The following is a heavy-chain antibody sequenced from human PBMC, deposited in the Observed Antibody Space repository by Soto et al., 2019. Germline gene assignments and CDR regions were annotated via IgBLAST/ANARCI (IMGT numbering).Heavy chain of an antibody. CDR3: ARSSLGYSSSSVVHNWFDP. J-gene: IGHJ5*02. CDR1: GYTLTELS. V-gene: IGHV1-24*01. Sequence: ASVKVSCKVSGYTLTELSMHWVRQAPVKGLEWMGGFDPEDGETIYAQKFQGRVTMTEDTSTDTAYMELSSLRSEDTAVYYCARSSLGYSSSSVVHNWFDPWGQGTLVTVSS. D-gene: IGHD6-6*01. CDR2: FDPEDGET.